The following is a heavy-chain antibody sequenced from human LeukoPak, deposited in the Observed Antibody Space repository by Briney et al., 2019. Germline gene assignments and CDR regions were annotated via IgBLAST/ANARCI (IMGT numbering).Heavy chain of an antibody. CDR1: GYSISTDSY. V-gene: IGHV4-38-2*01. Sequence: SETLSLTCAVSGYSISTDSYWGWIRQPPGKGLEWIASIYHSGSTYYNPSLKSRITISLDTSKNQFFLRLTAVTAADTAIYYCAFKRGYTFWVDGWGQGNLVTVSS. J-gene: IGHJ4*02. CDR2: IYHSGST. D-gene: IGHD5-18*01. CDR3: AFKRGYTFWVDG.